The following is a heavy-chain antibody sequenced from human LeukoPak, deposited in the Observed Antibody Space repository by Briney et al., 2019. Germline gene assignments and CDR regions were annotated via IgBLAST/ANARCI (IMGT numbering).Heavy chain of an antibody. CDR1: GFTFTSYA. V-gene: IGHV7-4-1*02. D-gene: IGHD3-22*01. CDR3: ASARNYYDSSGYSDSPFDY. J-gene: IGHJ4*02. Sequence: GGSLRLSCAASGFTFTSYAMNWVRQAPGQGLEWMGWINTNTGNPTYAQGFTGRFVFSLDTSVSTAYLQISSLKAEDTAVYYCASARNYYDSSGYSDSPFDYWGQGTLVTVSS. CDR2: INTNTGNP.